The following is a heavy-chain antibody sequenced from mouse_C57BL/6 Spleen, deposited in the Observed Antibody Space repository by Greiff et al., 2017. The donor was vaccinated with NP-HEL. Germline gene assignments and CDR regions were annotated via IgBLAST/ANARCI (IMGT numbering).Heavy chain of an antibody. V-gene: IGHV1-59*01. CDR2: IDPSDSYT. CDR3: ARRGAWYCFDY. Sequence: VQLQQSGAELVRPGTSVKLSCKASGYTFTSYWMHWVKQRPGQGLEWIGVIDPSDSYTNYNQKFKGKATLTVDTSSSTAYMQLSSLTSEDSAVYYCARRGAWYCFDYWGQGTTLTVSS. CDR1: GYTFTSYW. J-gene: IGHJ2*01.